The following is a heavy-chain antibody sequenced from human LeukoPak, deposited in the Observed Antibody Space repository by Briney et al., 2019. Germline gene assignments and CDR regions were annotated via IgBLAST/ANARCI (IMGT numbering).Heavy chain of an antibody. Sequence: ASVKVSCKASGYTFSNYDISWVRQAPGQGLEWMGWISVKNGYTNYARKLQGRVTLTTDTSTSTAYMELRSLTSDDTAVYYCARDSWDDNWFDPWGQGTLVTVSS. CDR2: ISVKNGYT. V-gene: IGHV1-18*01. CDR3: ARDSWDDNWFDP. CDR1: GYTFSNYD. J-gene: IGHJ5*02. D-gene: IGHD1-26*01.